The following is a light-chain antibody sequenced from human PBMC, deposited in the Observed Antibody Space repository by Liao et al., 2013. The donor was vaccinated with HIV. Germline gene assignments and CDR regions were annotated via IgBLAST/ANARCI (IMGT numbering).Light chain of an antibody. J-gene: IGLJ1*01. V-gene: IGLV3-1*01. CDR2: QDT. CDR3: QTWDSTSYV. Sequence: SSELTQPPSVSVSPGQTATITCSGDKLGDKYASWYQKRPGQSPILVIYQDTKRPSGISDRFSGSNSGNTATLTISGTQALDEADYFCQTWDSTSYVFGTGTKVIVL. CDR1: KLGDKY.